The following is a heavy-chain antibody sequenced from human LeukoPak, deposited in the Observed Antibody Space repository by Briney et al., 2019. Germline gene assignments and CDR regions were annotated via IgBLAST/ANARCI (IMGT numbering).Heavy chain of an antibody. CDR1: GGSVSSGSYY. CDR2: IYYSGST. Sequence: SETLSLTCTVSGGSVSSGSYYWSWIRQPPGKGLEWFGYIYYSGSTNYNPSLKSRVTISVDTSKNQFSLKLSSVTAADTAVYYCARGTAGTVNFDYWGQGTLVTVSS. J-gene: IGHJ4*02. V-gene: IGHV4-61*01. D-gene: IGHD6-19*01. CDR3: ARGTAGTVNFDY.